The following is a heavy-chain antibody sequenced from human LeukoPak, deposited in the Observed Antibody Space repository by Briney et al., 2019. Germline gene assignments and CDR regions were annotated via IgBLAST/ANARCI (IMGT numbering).Heavy chain of an antibody. Sequence: GGSLRLSCAASGFTFSRYDMHWVRQATGKGLEWVSGIGTAGETYYPDSVKGRFTISRENAKNSLYLQMNSLRAEDTAVYYCAKDLTSPRSVGSSEKLDSWGQGTLVIVSS. V-gene: IGHV3-13*01. J-gene: IGHJ4*02. D-gene: IGHD3-10*01. CDR1: GFTFSRYD. CDR2: IGTAGET. CDR3: AKDLTSPRSVGSSEKLDS.